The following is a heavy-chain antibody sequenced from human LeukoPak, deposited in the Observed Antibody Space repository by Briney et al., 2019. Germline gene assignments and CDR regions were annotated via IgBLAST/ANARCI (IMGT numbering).Heavy chain of an antibody. CDR2: IYDSGST. CDR3: ARHYGP. D-gene: IGHD3-10*01. CDR1: GDSIRSIYIY. V-gene: IGHV4-39*01. Sequence: SDILSLTCTVSGDSIRSIYIYWGWLRQPPGKGLEWIGSIYDSGSTYYNPSLKSRVTISVDTSKNQFSLKLNTVTAADTAVYYCARHYGPWGQGTLVTVSS. J-gene: IGHJ5*02.